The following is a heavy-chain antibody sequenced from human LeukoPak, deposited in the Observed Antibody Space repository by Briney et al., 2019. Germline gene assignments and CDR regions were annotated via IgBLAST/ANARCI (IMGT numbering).Heavy chain of an antibody. CDR3: AGLVGRYSSGLYYYYFDY. Sequence: SSETLSLTCTVSGGSIISSDYHWGWVRQPPGKGLEWIGTISYSGNTDYNPSLRSRVTISVDTSNNQFSLRLGSVTAADTAVYYCAGLVGRYSSGLYYYYFDYWGQGTLVTVSP. J-gene: IGHJ4*02. CDR2: ISYSGNT. V-gene: IGHV4-39*01. CDR1: GGSIISSDYH. D-gene: IGHD3-22*01.